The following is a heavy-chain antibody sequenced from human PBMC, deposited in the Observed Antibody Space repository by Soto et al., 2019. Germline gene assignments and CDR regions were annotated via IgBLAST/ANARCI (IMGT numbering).Heavy chain of an antibody. J-gene: IGHJ6*02. CDR2: ISWNRGSI. D-gene: IGHD3-16*01. V-gene: IGHV3-9*01. CDR3: AKGVGYDYYYGMDY. Sequence: DVQLVESGGGLVQPGRSLRLSCAASGFIFDDYAMHWVRQAPGKGLEWVSGISWNRGSIGYADFVKGRFTISRDNAKHSLYLQMNSLRAEDTALYYCAKGVGYDYYYGMDYWGQGTTVTVSS. CDR1: GFIFDDYA.